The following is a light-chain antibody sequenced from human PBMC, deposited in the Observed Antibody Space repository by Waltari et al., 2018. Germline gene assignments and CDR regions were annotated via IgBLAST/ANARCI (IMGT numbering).Light chain of an antibody. CDR1: TSDVGVYNL. J-gene: IGLJ2*01. Sequence: QSALTQPPSASGSPGQSVTISCTATTSDVGVYNLVSWYQQHPDTAPKLMIYEVTKRPSWVPDRFSGSKSGNTASLTVSGLQAEDESDYYCASYADSDKLLFGGGTKLTVL. CDR3: ASYADSDKLL. V-gene: IGLV2-8*01. CDR2: EVT.